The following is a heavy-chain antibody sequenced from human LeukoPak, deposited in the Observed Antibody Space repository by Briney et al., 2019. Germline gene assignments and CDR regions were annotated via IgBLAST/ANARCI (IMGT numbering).Heavy chain of an antibody. Sequence: SQTLSLTCTVSGGSISSYYWSWIRLPPGKGLEWIGYIYYTGATYYNPSLKSRVTISLDTSKNQFSLKLSSVTAADAAVYYCARAGYSYGTGYYFDYWGQGALVTVSS. J-gene: IGHJ4*02. V-gene: IGHV4-59*01. CDR1: GGSISSYY. CDR2: IYYTGAT. CDR3: ARAGYSYGTGYYFDY. D-gene: IGHD5-18*01.